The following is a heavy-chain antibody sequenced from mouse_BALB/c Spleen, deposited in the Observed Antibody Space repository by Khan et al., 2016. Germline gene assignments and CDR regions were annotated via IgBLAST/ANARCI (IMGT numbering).Heavy chain of an antibody. CDR1: GFNIKDTY. J-gene: IGHJ3*01. CDR2: IDPANGNT. CDR3: ARWDYDAGFAY. Sequence: VQLKQSGAELVKPGASVKLSCTATGFNIKDTYMHWVKQRPEQGLEWIGRIDPANGNTKYDPKFQGKATITADTSSNTAYLQLSSLTSEDTAVXYCARWDYDAGFAYWGQGTLVTVSA. D-gene: IGHD2-4*01. V-gene: IGHV14-3*02.